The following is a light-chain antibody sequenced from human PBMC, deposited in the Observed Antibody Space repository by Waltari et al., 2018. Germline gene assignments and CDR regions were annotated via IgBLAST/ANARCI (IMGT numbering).Light chain of an antibody. CDR3: QQYNSYPPT. CDR1: QSISNW. V-gene: IGKV1-5*03. CDR2: EAS. Sequence: DIQMAQSPSTLSASVGDRVTITCRASQSISNWLAWYQQKPGKAPKVLIYEASNLKSGVPSRFSDSGSGTEFTLTIINLQPDDFGIYYCQQYNSYPPTFGGGTKVEIK. J-gene: IGKJ4*01.